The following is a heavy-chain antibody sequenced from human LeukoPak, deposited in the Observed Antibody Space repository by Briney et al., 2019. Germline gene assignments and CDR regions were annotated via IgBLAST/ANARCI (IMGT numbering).Heavy chain of an antibody. Sequence: GGSLRLSCAASGFTFSNYWMHWVRQAPGMGLVWDSRIKSDVSSRNYADSVKGRFTISTDSAKNTVYLQMDSLRAEDTAVYYCASASSHRIGAGGDYWGQGTLITVSS. CDR2: IKSDVSSR. V-gene: IGHV3-74*01. D-gene: IGHD6-13*01. J-gene: IGHJ4*02. CDR3: ASASSHRIGAGGDY. CDR1: GFTFSNYW.